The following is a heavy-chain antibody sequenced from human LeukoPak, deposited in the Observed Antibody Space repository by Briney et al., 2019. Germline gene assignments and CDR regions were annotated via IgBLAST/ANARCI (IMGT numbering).Heavy chain of an antibody. Sequence: TGGSLRLSCAASGFTFSSYAMSWVRQAPGKGLEWVSAISGSGGTTYYADSVKGRFAISRDNSKNTLYLQMNSLRAEDTAVYYCAKGGSRILGYSYAWGGGQGTLVTVSS. D-gene: IGHD5-18*01. CDR2: ISGSGGTT. CDR1: GFTFSSYA. CDR3: AKGGSRILGYSYAWG. J-gene: IGHJ4*02. V-gene: IGHV3-23*01.